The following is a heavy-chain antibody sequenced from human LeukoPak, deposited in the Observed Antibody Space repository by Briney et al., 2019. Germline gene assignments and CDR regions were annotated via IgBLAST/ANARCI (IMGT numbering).Heavy chain of an antibody. V-gene: IGHV1-2*02. D-gene: IGHD2-15*01. J-gene: IGHJ4*02. Sequence: GASVKVSCKASGYTFTGYYMHWVRQAPGQGLEWMGWIYPNSGGTYYAQKFQGRVTMTRDTSISTAYMELSRLRSDDPAVYYCARAGRFRGSFDYWGQGTLVTVSS. CDR2: IYPNSGGT. CDR1: GYTFTGYY. CDR3: ARAGRFRGSFDY.